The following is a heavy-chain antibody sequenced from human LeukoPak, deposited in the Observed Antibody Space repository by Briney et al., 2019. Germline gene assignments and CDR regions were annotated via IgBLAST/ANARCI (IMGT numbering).Heavy chain of an antibody. CDR2: ISGSGGST. V-gene: IGHV3-23*01. D-gene: IGHD2-15*01. J-gene: IGHJ5*02. Sequence: SGGSLRLSCAASGFTFSSYAMSWVRQAPGKGLEWVSAISGSGGSTYYADSVKGRFTISRDNSKSTLYLQMNSLRAEDTAVYYCAKDRGVVVVAATPGYWFDPWGQGTLVTVSS. CDR1: GFTFSSYA. CDR3: AKDRGVVVVAATPGYWFDP.